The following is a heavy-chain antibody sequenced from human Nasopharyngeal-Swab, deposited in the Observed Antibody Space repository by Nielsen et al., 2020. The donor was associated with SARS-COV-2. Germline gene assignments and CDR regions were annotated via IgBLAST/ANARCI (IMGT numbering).Heavy chain of an antibody. D-gene: IGHD5-18*01. J-gene: IGHJ6*03. Sequence: GGSLRLSCAASGFTFSSYSMNWVRQAPGKGLEWVSYISSSSSTIYYADSVKGRFTISRDNAKNSLYLQMNSLRAEDTAVYYCAREWIQYYYYMDVWGKGTTVTVSS. CDR1: GFTFSSYS. CDR2: ISSSSSTI. V-gene: IGHV3-48*04. CDR3: AREWIQYYYYMDV.